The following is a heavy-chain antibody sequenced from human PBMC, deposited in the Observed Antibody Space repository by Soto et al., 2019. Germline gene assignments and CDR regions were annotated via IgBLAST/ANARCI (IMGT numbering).Heavy chain of an antibody. CDR1: GGSVSSGSYY. J-gene: IGHJ4*02. V-gene: IGHV4-61*01. CDR2: IYYSGST. Sequence: SETLSLTCTVSGGSVSSGSYYWSWIRQPPGKGLEWIGYIYYSGSTNYNPSLKSRVTISVDTSKNRFSLKLSSVTAADTAVYYCARVLDSGYDPAGQDGWYYFDYWGQGTLVTVSS. CDR3: ARVLDSGYDPAGQDGWYYFDY. D-gene: IGHD5-12*01.